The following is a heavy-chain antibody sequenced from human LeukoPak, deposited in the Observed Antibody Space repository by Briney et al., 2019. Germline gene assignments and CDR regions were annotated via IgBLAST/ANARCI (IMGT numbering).Heavy chain of an antibody. CDR3: AKVFVLMRGTPENWFDP. J-gene: IGHJ5*02. Sequence: GGSLRLSCAASGFTFSSYAMHWVRQAPGKGLDWVAVISFDGIDQYYADSVRGRFTVSRDNSENTLYLQMNSLRIEDTALYFCAKVFVLMRGTPENWFDPWGQGTLVTVSS. D-gene: IGHD1-14*01. V-gene: IGHV3-30*04. CDR1: GFTFSSYA. CDR2: ISFDGIDQ.